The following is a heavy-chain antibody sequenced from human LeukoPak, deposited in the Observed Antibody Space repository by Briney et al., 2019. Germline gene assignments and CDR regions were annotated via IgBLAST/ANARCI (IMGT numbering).Heavy chain of an antibody. Sequence: SETLSLTCTVSGVSISSYYWSWIRQPPGKGLEWLGYIYYSGSTNYNPSLKSRVPISVDTPKNQFSLRLSSVTAAHTAVYYCARGRELAKRTLGYSSNWSRGGSDYWGQGTLVTVSS. CDR3: ARGRELAKRTLGYSSNWSRGGSDY. CDR1: GVSISSYY. D-gene: IGHD6-13*01. J-gene: IGHJ4*02. CDR2: IYYSGST. V-gene: IGHV4-59*08.